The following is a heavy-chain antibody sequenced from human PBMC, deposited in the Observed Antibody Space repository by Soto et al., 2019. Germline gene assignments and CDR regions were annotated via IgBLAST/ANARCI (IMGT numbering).Heavy chain of an antibody. D-gene: IGHD6-19*01. J-gene: IGHJ4*02. CDR2: ITYDGGSE. V-gene: IGHV3-30*18. CDR1: GFTLSSCG. CDR3: AKEQSSGYYRVVDY. Sequence: QVQVVESGGGVVQPGRSLRLSCAASGFTLSSCGMHWVRQAPGKGLEWVGVITYDGGSEHYADFVKGRFTIPRDSSENTVYLQMNSLRVEDSAVYSCAKEQSSGYYRVVDYWGQGTLVTVSS.